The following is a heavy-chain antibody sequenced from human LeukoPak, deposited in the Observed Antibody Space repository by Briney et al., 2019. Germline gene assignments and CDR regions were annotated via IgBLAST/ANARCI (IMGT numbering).Heavy chain of an antibody. CDR1: GASIYTSSYY. D-gene: IGHD1-26*01. CDR3: ARRGTVGVTTNAFDV. CDR2: IYYNGRT. V-gene: IGHV4-39*01. J-gene: IGHJ3*01. Sequence: PSETLSLTCTVSGASIYTSSYYWGWNRQPPGKGLEWIGNIYYNGRTYYNSSLESRVTMSVGTSKNQFSLKLSSVTAADTAVYFCARRGTVGVTTNAFDVWGQGTLVIVSS.